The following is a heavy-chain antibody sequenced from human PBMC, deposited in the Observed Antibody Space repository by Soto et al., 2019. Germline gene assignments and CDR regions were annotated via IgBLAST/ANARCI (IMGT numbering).Heavy chain of an antibody. CDR1: GGSISSGDYY. Sequence: SETLSLTCTVSGGSISSGDYYWSWIRQPPGKGLEWIGYIYYSGSTYYNPSLKSRVTISVDTSKNQFSLKLSSVTAADTAVYYCARGGSVVVTAIPAYYFDYWGQGTLVTVSS. CDR3: ARGGSVVVTAIPAYYFDY. D-gene: IGHD2-21*02. V-gene: IGHV4-30-4*01. J-gene: IGHJ4*02. CDR2: IYYSGST.